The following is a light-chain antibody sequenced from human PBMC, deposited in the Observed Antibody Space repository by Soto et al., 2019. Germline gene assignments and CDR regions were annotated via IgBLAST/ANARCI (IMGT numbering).Light chain of an antibody. CDR3: QQSYSTPYP. CDR2: AAS. Sequence: DIQMTQSPSSLSASVGDRVTITCRASQSISSNLNWYQQKPGKAPNLLIYAASSFQSGVPSRFSGSGSGTDFTLTISSLQAEDFATYHCQQSYSTPYPFGHATKLESK. CDR1: QSISSN. V-gene: IGKV1-39*01. J-gene: IGKJ2*01.